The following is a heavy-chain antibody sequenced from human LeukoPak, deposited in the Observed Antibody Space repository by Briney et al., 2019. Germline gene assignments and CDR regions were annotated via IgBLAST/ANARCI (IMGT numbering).Heavy chain of an antibody. CDR3: ARDPYSGGYGAYYYYYMDV. Sequence: GGSLRLSCAASGFTFSSYAMHWVRQAPGKGLEWVSSITTSSSYTFYADSVRGRFTISRDNAENSLYLQMNSLRDEDTAVYYCARDPYSGGYGAYYYYYMDVWGKGTTVTVSS. CDR1: GFTFSSYA. CDR2: ITTSSSYT. J-gene: IGHJ6*03. V-gene: IGHV3-21*01. D-gene: IGHD6-19*01.